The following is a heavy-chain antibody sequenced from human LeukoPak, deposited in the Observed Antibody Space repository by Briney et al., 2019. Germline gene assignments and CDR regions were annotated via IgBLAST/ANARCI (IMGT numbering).Heavy chain of an antibody. D-gene: IGHD3-10*01. V-gene: IGHV1-46*01. J-gene: IGHJ6*02. CDR3: ARVGYYGSGSYYYGMDV. CDR1: GYTFTTYY. Sequence: ASVKVSCKASGYTFTTYYIHWVRQAPGQGLEWLGIINPGGGSTRYAKKFQGRVTMTRDTSTSTVYMELSSLRSEDTAVYYCARVGYYGSGSYYYGMDVWGQGTTVTVSS. CDR2: INPGGGST.